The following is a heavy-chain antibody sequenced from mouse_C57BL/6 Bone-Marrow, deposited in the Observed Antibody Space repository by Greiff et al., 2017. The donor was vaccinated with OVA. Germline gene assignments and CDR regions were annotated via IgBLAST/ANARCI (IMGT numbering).Heavy chain of an antibody. V-gene: IGHV5-4*01. CDR1: GFTFSSYA. D-gene: IGHD1-1*01. J-gene: IGHJ2*01. CDR3: ARDRRSPYYFDY. Sequence: DVMLVESGGGLVKPGGSLKLSCAASGFTFSSYAMSWVRQTPEKRLEWVATISDGGSYTYYPDNVKGRFTISRDNAKNNLYLQMSHLKSEDTAMYYCARDRRSPYYFDYWGQGTTLTVSS. CDR2: ISDGGSYT.